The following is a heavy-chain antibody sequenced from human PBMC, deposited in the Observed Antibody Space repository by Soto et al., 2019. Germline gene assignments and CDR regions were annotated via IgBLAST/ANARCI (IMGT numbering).Heavy chain of an antibody. J-gene: IGHJ4*02. D-gene: IGHD1-20*01. CDR2: VDYSGTA. CDR1: SGSISVTNVF. CDR3: ARITGRHLDY. Sequence: LSLTCTVSSGSISVTNVFWGWVRQPPGKGLEWIGNVDYSGTAYFSPSLATRVTFHVDTSKNQFSLTLYSVTAADTAVYYCARITGRHLDYWGQGILVTV. V-gene: IGHV4-39*01.